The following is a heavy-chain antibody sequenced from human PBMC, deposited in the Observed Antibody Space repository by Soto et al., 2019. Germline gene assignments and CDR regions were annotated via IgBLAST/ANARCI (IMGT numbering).Heavy chain of an antibody. D-gene: IGHD3-3*01. V-gene: IGHV3-21*01. CDR2: ISSSSSYI. J-gene: IGHJ3*02. CDR3: ARDRFFTIFGVVPGSAPGHDAFDI. Sequence: PGGSLRLSCAASGFTFSSYGMNWVRQAPGKGLEWVSSISSSSSYIYYADSVKGRFTISRDNAKNSLYLQMNSLRAEDTAVYHCARDRFFTIFGVVPGSAPGHDAFDIWGQGTMVTVSS. CDR1: GFTFSSYG.